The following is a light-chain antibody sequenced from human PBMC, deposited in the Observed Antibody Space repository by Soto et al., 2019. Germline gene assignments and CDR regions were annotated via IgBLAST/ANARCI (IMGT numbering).Light chain of an antibody. J-gene: IGKJ1*01. V-gene: IGKV3-15*01. CDR2: GAS. CDR3: QQYVNWPPWT. CDR1: ESVRNN. Sequence: IVMTQSPDTLSVSPGDRATLTCRASESVRNNLAWYQRRPGQAPRLLIYGASTRATGIPARFSGSGSGTEFNLTISSLQSQDFAGYYCQQYVNWPPWTFGQGTKVEIK.